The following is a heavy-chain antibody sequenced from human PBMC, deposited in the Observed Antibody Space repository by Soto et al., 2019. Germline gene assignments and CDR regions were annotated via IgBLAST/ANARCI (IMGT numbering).Heavy chain of an antibody. V-gene: IGHV4-59*01. CDR2: IYNNGRT. Sequence: SETLSLTCTVSGGSISSSSWSWIRQPPGRGLEWIGYIYNNGRTDYNPSLKSRVTISVDTSKNHFSLKLSSVTPADTAVYYCARARFCTSTSCYHYFDFWCQGTLVTVSS. CDR3: ARARFCTSTSCYHYFDF. D-gene: IGHD2-2*01. CDR1: GGSISSSS. J-gene: IGHJ4*02.